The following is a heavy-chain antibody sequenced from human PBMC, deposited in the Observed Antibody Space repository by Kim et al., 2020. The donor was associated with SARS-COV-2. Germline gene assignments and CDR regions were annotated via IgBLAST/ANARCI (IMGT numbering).Heavy chain of an antibody. CDR2: VYRGGTT. CDR1: GFTVSDNY. Sequence: GGSPRLSCAASGFTVSDNYMNWVRQAPGKGLEWVSVVYRGGTTYYAESVKGRFTISRDISKNTLYLQMNGLRAEDTAVYYCARRLSSSWASDYWGQGTLV. J-gene: IGHJ4*02. D-gene: IGHD6-13*01. CDR3: ARRLSSSWASDY. V-gene: IGHV3-53*01.